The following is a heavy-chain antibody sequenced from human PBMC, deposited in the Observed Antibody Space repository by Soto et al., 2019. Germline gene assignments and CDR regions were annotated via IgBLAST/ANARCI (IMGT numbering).Heavy chain of an antibody. CDR2: IYYRGCT. CDR1: GGSISSGDYY. Sequence: QVQLQESGPGLVKPSQTLSLTCTVSGGSISSGDYYWSWIRQPPGKGLEWSGYIYYRGCTYYNPSLKTRVTMSVDTSKNQFSLKLSSVPAADSAVYCCARDKGDDRSGPFGYWGQGTLVTVSS. V-gene: IGHV4-30-4*01. D-gene: IGHD3-22*01. J-gene: IGHJ4*02. CDR3: ARDKGDDRSGPFGY.